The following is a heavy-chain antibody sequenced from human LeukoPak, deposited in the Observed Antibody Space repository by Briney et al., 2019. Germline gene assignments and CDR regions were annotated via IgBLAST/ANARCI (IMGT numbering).Heavy chain of an antibody. V-gene: IGHV1-2*02. Sequence: GASVKVSCKASGYTFIGYYIHWVRQAPGQGLEWMTWINPNSGGTNYAQKFQGRVTITADKSTSTAYMELSSLRSEDTAVYYCARGLDPYYFDYWGQGTLVTVSS. CDR1: GYTFIGYY. CDR3: ARGLDPYYFDY. D-gene: IGHD6-19*01. J-gene: IGHJ4*02. CDR2: INPNSGGT.